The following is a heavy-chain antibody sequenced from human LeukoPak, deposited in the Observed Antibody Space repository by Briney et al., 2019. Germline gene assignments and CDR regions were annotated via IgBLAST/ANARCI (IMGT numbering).Heavy chain of an antibody. CDR2: INPNSGGT. CDR1: GYTFTSYD. J-gene: IGHJ4*02. V-gene: IGHV1-2*02. D-gene: IGHD3-10*01. CDR3: ARDEYYYGSGSYPDDY. Sequence: ASAKVSCKASGYTFTSYDINWVRQATGQGLEWMGWINPNSGGTNYAQKFQGRVTMTRDTSISTAYMELSRLRSDDTAVYYCARDEYYYGSGSYPDDYWGQGTLVTVSS.